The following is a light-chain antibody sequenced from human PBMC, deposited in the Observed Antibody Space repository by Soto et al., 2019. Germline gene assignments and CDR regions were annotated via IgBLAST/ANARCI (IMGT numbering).Light chain of an antibody. V-gene: IGKV3-20*01. J-gene: IGKJ2*01. CDR1: QSVSSSY. CDR2: GAS. CDR3: QQYGSSPPDT. Sequence: EIVLTQSPGTLSLSPGERATLSCRASQSVSSSYLAWDQQKPGQAPRLLIYGASSRATAIPDRFSGSGSGTDFTLAISRLEPEEFAVYYCQQYGSSPPDTFGQGTKLEIK.